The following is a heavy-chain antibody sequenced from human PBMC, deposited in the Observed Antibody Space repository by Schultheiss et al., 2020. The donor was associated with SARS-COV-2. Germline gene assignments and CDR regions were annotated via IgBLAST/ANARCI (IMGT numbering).Heavy chain of an antibody. CDR3: ARGETGYSSSWYGPYYYYGMDV. D-gene: IGHD6-13*01. J-gene: IGHJ6*02. CDR1: GGSISSYY. V-gene: IGHV4-59*01. CDR2: IYYAGST. Sequence: SETLSLTCAVSGGSISSYYWSWIRQPPGKRLEWIGYIYYAGSTKYNPSLKSRVTISVDTSRNQFSLKLSSVTAADTAVYYCARGETGYSSSWYGPYYYYGMDVWGQGTTVTVSS.